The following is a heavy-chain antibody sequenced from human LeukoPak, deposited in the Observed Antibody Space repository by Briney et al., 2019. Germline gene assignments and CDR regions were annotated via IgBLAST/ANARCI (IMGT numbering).Heavy chain of an antibody. CDR1: GYTLTELS. J-gene: IGHJ3*01. CDR3: AREWVTTVLNDAFDF. D-gene: IGHD4-17*01. Sequence: GASVKVSCKVSGYTLTELSMHWVRQAPGKGLEWMGGFDPEDGETIYAQKFQGRVTITRDTSASTAHMELSSLRSEDTAMYYCAREWVTTVLNDAFDFWGQGTMVTVSS. CDR2: FDPEDGET. V-gene: IGHV1-24*01.